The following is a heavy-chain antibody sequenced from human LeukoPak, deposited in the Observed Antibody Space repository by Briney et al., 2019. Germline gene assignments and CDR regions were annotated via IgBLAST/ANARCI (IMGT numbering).Heavy chain of an antibody. D-gene: IGHD4-17*01. CDR1: GGSISSGDYY. J-gene: IGHJ3*02. CDR3: ARPYGDYYDAFDI. Sequence: SETLSLTCTVSGGSISSGDYYWSWTRQPPGKGLEWIGYIYYSGSTYYNPSLKSRVTISVDTSKNQFSLKLSSVTAADTAVYYCARPYGDYYDAFDIWGQGTMVTVSS. CDR2: IYYSGST. V-gene: IGHV4-30-4*01.